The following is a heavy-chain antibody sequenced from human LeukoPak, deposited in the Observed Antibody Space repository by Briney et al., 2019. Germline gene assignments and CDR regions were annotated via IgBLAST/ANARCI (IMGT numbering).Heavy chain of an antibody. J-gene: IGHJ4*02. CDR1: GFTFTGYY. Sequence: GASVKVSCKTSGFTFTGYYVHWVRQAPGQGLEWMGWINLNSGGTTYAQNFQGRVTMTRDTSISTAYMELSSLRSEDTAVYYCARAIYGYCSSTSCPVGYWGQGTLVTVSS. CDR3: ARAIYGYCSSTSCPVGY. V-gene: IGHV1-2*02. D-gene: IGHD2-2*01. CDR2: INLNSGGT.